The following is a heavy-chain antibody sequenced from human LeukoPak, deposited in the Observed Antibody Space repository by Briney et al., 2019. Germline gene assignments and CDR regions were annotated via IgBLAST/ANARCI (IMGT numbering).Heavy chain of an antibody. V-gene: IGHV3-69-1*01. Sequence: KTGGSLRLSCAASGFTFRSYAMGWVRQAPGKGLDWVSSITAGGDTFYADSVKGRFTISRDNAKNSLYLQMNSLRAEDTAVYYCARDIGGSYTAIDYWGQGTLVTVSS. CDR2: ITAGGDT. CDR1: GFTFRSYA. J-gene: IGHJ4*02. CDR3: ARDIGGSYTAIDY. D-gene: IGHD1-26*01.